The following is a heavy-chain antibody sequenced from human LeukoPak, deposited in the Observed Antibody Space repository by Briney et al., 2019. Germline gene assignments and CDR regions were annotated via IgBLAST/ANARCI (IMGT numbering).Heavy chain of an antibody. CDR2: ISGSGDST. V-gene: IGHV3-23*01. D-gene: IGHD1-26*01. Sequence: GGSLRLSCAASGFTFSNYAMSWVRQAPGKGLEWVSGISGSGDSTYYADTVKGRFTISRDNSKNTLYLQTNSLRVEDTAVYYCAKGEVGSYYDYFDYWGQGTLVTVSS. CDR3: AKGEVGSYYDYFDY. CDR1: GFTFSNYA. J-gene: IGHJ4*02.